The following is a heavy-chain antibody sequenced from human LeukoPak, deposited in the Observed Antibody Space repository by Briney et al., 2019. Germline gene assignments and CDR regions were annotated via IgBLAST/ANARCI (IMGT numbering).Heavy chain of an antibody. Sequence: ASVKVSCKASGYTFTGYCMHWVRQAPGQGLEWMGRINPNSGGTNYAQKFQGRVTMTRDTSISTAYMELSRLRSDDTAVYYCARDGGVSSGYTPKSFDYWGQGTLVTVSS. CDR3: ARDGGVSSGYTPKSFDY. D-gene: IGHD3-22*01. CDR2: INPNSGGT. CDR1: GYTFTGYC. V-gene: IGHV1-2*06. J-gene: IGHJ4*02.